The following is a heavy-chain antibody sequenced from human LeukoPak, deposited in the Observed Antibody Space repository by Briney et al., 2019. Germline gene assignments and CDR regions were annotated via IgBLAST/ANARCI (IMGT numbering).Heavy chain of an antibody. CDR1: GFTFSSYW. J-gene: IGHJ4*02. Sequence: GGSLRLSCAASGFTFSSYWMSWVRQAPGKGLEWVANIKQDGSEKYYVDSVKGRFTISRDNAKNSLYLQMNSLRAEDTAVYYCARALNPRGGKKAPTVVRWYYFDYWGQGTLVTVSS. CDR2: IKQDGSEK. D-gene: IGHD4-23*01. CDR3: ARALNPRGGKKAPTVVRWYYFDY. V-gene: IGHV3-7*01.